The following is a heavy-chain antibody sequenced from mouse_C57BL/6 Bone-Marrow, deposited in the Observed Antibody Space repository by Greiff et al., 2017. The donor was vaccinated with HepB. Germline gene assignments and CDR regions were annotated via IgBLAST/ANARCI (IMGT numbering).Heavy chain of an antibody. CDR3: ARQLTGTLWFAY. CDR1: EYEFPSHD. CDR2: INSDGGST. J-gene: IGHJ3*01. D-gene: IGHD4-1*01. Sequence: EVMLVESGGGLVQPGESLKLSCESNEYEFPSHDMSWVRKTPEKRLELVAAINSDGGSTYYPDTMERRFILSRDNTKKTLYLQMSSLRSEDTALYYCARQLTGTLWFAYWGQGTLVTVSA. V-gene: IGHV5-2*03.